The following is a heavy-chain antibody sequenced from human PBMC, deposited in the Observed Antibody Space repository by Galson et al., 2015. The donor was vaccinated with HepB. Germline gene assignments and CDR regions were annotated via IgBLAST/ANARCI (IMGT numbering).Heavy chain of an antibody. J-gene: IGHJ4*02. Sequence: SLRLSCAASGFTFSSYAMHWVRQAPGKGLEWVAVISYDGSNKYYADSVKGRFTISRDNSKNTLYLQMNSLRAEDTAVYYCARAAAAELATLRYWGQGTLVTVSS. D-gene: IGHD1-26*01. CDR1: GFTFSSYA. CDR2: ISYDGSNK. CDR3: ARAAAAELATLRY. V-gene: IGHV3-30*04.